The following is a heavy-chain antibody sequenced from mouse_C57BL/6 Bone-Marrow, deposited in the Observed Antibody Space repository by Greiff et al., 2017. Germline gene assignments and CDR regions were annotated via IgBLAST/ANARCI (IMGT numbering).Heavy chain of an antibody. CDR1: GYTFTSYW. CDR2: IHPTRGST. V-gene: IGHV1-64*01. D-gene: IGHD1-3*01. Sequence: VKLQQPGAELVKPGASVKLSCKASGYTFTSYWMHWVKQRPGQGLEWIGMIHPTRGSTNYNEKFKSKATLTVDKSSSPAYMQLSSLSSEDSSVYSCGKLPFDFWGQGTTRTGSS. CDR3: GKLPFDF. J-gene: IGHJ2*01.